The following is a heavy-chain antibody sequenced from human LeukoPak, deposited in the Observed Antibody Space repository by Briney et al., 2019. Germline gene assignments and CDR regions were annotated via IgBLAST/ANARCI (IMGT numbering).Heavy chain of an antibody. Sequence: GGSLRLSCAASGFTSSSYWVSWVRQAPGKGLEWVANIKPDGSEKQYVDSVRGRFTISRDNARNSLYLQMNSLRAEDTAVYYCAKDHYGGGLWGQGALVTVSS. CDR1: GFTSSSYW. CDR3: AKDHYGGGL. J-gene: IGHJ4*02. D-gene: IGHD4-23*01. V-gene: IGHV3-7*04. CDR2: IKPDGSEK.